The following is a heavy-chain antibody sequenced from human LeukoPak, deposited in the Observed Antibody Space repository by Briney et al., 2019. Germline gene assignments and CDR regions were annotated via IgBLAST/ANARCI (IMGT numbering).Heavy chain of an antibody. CDR1: GYSFTSYW. CDR2: IYPGDSDT. V-gene: IGHV5-51*01. D-gene: IGHD3-10*01. Sequence: GESLKISCKGSGYSFTSYWIGWVRQMPGKGLGWMGIIYPGDSDTRYSPSFQGQVTISADKSISTAYLQWSSLKASDTAMYYCATPYGSGSPNDAFDIWGQGTMVTVSS. CDR3: ATPYGSGSPNDAFDI. J-gene: IGHJ3*02.